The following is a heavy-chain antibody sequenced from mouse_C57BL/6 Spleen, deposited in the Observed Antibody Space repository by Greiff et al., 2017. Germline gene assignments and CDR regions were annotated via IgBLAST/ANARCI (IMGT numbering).Heavy chain of an antibody. CDR3: TREDITTVFDY. CDR1: GFTFSSYA. J-gene: IGHJ2*01. D-gene: IGHD1-1*01. Sequence: EVKLMESGEGLVKPGGSLKLSCAASGFTFSSYAMSWVRQTPEKRLEWVAYISSGGDYIYYADTVKGRFTISRDNARNTLYLQMSSLKSEDTAMYYCTREDITTVFDYWGQGTTLTVSS. V-gene: IGHV5-9-1*02. CDR2: ISSGGDYI.